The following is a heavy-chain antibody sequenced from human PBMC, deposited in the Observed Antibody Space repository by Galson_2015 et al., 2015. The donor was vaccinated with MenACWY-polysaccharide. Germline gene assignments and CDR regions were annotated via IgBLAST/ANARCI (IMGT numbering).Heavy chain of an antibody. CDR1: GYTFTSYD. CDR3: ARGRRDTAVAAPAAVLLDY. CDR2: MNPNSANT. Sequence: SVKVSCKASGYTFTSYDINWVRQATGQGPEWMGWMNPNSANTGYAQKFQGRVTMTRNTSISTAYMELSSLTSEDTAVYYCARGRRDTAVAAPAAVLLDYWGQGILVTVSS. V-gene: IGHV1-8*01. J-gene: IGHJ4*02. D-gene: IGHD6-19*01.